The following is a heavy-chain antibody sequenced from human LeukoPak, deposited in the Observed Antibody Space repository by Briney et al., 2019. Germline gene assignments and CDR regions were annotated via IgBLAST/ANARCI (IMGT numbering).Heavy chain of an antibody. V-gene: IGHV4-59*08. Sequence: PSETLSLTCTVSGGSISSYYWSWIRQPPGKGLEWIGYIYYSGSTNYNPSLKSRDTISVDTSKNQFSLKLSSVTAADTAVYYCARRNWGYYDSSGFYAFFDYWGQGTLVTVSS. CDR1: GGSISSYY. CDR3: ARRNWGYYDSSGFYAFFDY. J-gene: IGHJ4*02. CDR2: IYYSGST. D-gene: IGHD3-22*01.